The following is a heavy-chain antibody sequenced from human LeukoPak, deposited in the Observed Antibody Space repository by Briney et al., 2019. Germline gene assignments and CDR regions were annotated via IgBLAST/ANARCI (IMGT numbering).Heavy chain of an antibody. J-gene: IGHJ1*01. Sequence: PGGSLRLSCVASGFTFSGYWMSWVRQAPGKGLEWVANIKQDGSEKFYVDSVKGRFTISRDNARNSLYLQMNSLRVEDTAVYYCATDYIWGTYRFQYWGQGTLVTVSS. CDR2: IKQDGSEK. CDR1: GFTFSGYW. D-gene: IGHD3-16*02. V-gene: IGHV3-7*03. CDR3: ATDYIWGTYRFQY.